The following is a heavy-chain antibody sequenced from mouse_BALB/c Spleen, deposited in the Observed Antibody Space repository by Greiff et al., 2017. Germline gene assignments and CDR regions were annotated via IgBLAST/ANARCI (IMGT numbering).Heavy chain of an antibody. Sequence: EVQLVESGGGLVQPGGSRKLSCAASGFTFSSFGMHWVRQAPEKGLEWVAYISSGISTIYYADTVKGRFTISRDNPKNTLFLQMTSLRSEDTAMYYCARRVYGKYCDYRGQGTTLTVSS. CDR2: ISSGISTI. D-gene: IGHD1-1*01. V-gene: IGHV5-17*02. CDR3: ARRVYGKYCDY. J-gene: IGHJ2*01. CDR1: GFTFSSFG.